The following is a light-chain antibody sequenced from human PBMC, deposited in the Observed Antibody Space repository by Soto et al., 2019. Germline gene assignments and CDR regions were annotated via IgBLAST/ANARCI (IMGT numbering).Light chain of an antibody. CDR2: GAS. CDR3: QKYKSAHWT. V-gene: IGKV1-27*01. J-gene: IGKJ1*01. CDR1: QDISNY. Sequence: DIQLTQSPSSLSASVGDRVTITCRASQDISNYLAWYQQKPGKVPNLLMYGASALRSGVPSRFSGSGSGTDFTLTISSLQPEDVATYYCQKYKSAHWTFGQGTKVEIK.